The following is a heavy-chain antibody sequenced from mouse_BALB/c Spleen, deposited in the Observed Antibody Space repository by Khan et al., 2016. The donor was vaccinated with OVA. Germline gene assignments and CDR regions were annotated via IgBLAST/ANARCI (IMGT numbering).Heavy chain of an antibody. CDR3: VRAGYGSFAV. D-gene: IGHD1-2*01. J-gene: IGHJ3*01. CDR1: GYTFTDYN. Sequence: EVQLQESGPAVVKPGASVTISCKASGYTFTDYNMDGLRQRHGESLEWIGYFFPNSGGSGYNQKFKTKATLTVDISSSTAYMDLRSLTSEDSAVYSRVRAGYGSFAVSGQGTLVTVSA. CDR2: FFPNSGGS. V-gene: IGHV1S29*02.